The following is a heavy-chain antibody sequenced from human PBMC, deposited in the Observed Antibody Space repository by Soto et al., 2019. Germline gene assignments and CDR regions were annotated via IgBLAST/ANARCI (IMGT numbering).Heavy chain of an antibody. J-gene: IGHJ2*01. Sequence: EVQLLESRGGLVQPGGSLRLSCLASGFPFSSYAMSWDLQAPGKGLEWVSAISGSGANTYSADSVKGRFTISRDFSKNTVYAQMNSLRAEDTAVYYCAISGAIRYWYFDLWGSGTLVTVPS. CDR1: GFPFSSYA. CDR3: AISGAIRYWYFDL. V-gene: IGHV3-23*01. CDR2: ISGSGANT. D-gene: IGHD2-2*02.